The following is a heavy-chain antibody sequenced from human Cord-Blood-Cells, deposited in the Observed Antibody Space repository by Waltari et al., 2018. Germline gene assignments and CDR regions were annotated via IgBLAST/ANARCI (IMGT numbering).Heavy chain of an antibody. CDR3: ARPWGL. D-gene: IGHD7-27*01. CDR2: MSRDGRST. J-gene: IGHJ4*02. CDR1: GFTFSSYW. Sequence: EVQLVESGGGLVQPGGSLRLSCAASGFTFSSYWMHWVRQAPGKGLVWVSRMSRDGRSTSYANSVKGRFTISRDNAKNTLYLQMNSLRAEDTAVYYCARPWGLWGQGTLVTVSS. V-gene: IGHV3-74*01.